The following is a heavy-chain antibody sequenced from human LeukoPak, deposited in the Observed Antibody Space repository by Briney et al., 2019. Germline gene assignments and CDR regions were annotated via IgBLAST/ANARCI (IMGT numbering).Heavy chain of an antibody. J-gene: IGHJ6*02. Sequence: GGSLRLSCAASGFTFSSYGMHWVRQAPGKGLEWVAVISYDGSNKYYADSVKGRFTISRDNSKNTLYLQMNSLRAEDTAVYYCAKDHLYYDFWSGYLRTPPYYYGMDVWGQGTTVTVSS. CDR2: ISYDGSNK. CDR3: AKDHLYYDFWSGYLRTPPYYYGMDV. CDR1: GFTFSSYG. D-gene: IGHD3-3*01. V-gene: IGHV3-30*18.